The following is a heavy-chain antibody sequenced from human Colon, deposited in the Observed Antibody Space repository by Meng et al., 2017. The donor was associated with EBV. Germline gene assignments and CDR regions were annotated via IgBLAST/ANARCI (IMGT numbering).Heavy chain of an antibody. CDR2: IDHRGNT. V-gene: IGHV4-34*01. CDR3: ARRGPSGNFSP. CDR1: GGSFRCFC. Sequence: VQLKQWGAIRLKPPGALSRSCSVYGGSFRCFCWTWIRHPPGKGLEWIGEIDHRGNTKYTPSLKSRVTISLDTSKKQFSLKVSSVTAADSAVYYCARRGPSGNFSPWSQGALVTVSS. D-gene: IGHD3-10*01. J-gene: IGHJ5*02.